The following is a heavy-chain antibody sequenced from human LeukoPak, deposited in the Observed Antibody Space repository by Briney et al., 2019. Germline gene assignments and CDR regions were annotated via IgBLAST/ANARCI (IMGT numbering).Heavy chain of an antibody. CDR1: GYTFTDYY. J-gene: IGHJ4*02. Sequence: APVKVSCKASGYTFTDYYTHWVRQAPGQGLEYMGWINPDSGDTNYAQKFQGRVTMTRDTSISTAYMELSSLRSDDTAVYYCAKVIQGAVAFHYWGQGTLVTVSS. CDR3: AKVIQGAVAFHY. V-gene: IGHV1-2*02. D-gene: IGHD6-19*01. CDR2: INPDSGDT.